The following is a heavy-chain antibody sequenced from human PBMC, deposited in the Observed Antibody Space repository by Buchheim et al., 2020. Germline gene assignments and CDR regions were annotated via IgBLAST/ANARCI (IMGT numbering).Heavy chain of an antibody. J-gene: IGHJ4*02. Sequence: QVQLVQSGAEVKKPGASVKVSCKASGYTFTSYYMHWVRQAPGQVLEWMGILNPSGCSTSYAQKFQGSVTMTRAQYTSTVDMELSSLRSEDTAVYYCASTLITGTTFPFDYWGQGTL. D-gene: IGHD1-7*01. CDR1: GYTFTSYY. V-gene: IGHV1-46*01. CDR2: LNPSGCST. CDR3: ASTLITGTTFPFDY.